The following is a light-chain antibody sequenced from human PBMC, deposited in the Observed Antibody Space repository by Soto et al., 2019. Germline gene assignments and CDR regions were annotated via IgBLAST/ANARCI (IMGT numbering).Light chain of an antibody. CDR2: EVS. CDR3: SSYTSSSTRV. CDR1: SSDVGGYNY. Sequence: QSVLTQPASVSGSPGQSITISCTGTSSDVGGYNYVSWYQQHPGKAPKLMIDEVSNRPSGVSNRFSGSKSGNTASLTISGLQAEDDADYYCSSYTSSSTRVFGTGTKVTV. V-gene: IGLV2-14*01. J-gene: IGLJ1*01.